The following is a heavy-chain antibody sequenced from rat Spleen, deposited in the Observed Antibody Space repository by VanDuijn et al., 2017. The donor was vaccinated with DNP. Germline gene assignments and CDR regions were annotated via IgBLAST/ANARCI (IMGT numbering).Heavy chain of an antibody. Sequence: EVQLQESGLALVNPSQSLSLTCSVPGSSTTGNYSGWSRNLPGNKMEWMGYISYSGSTSYNPSLKSQVSITRDTSKNQFFLQLNSVTTEDTATYYCASGPNYGGWSDYFDYWGQGVMVTVSS. V-gene: IGHV3-1*01. CDR2: ISYSGST. CDR1: GSSTTGNY. D-gene: IGHD1-11*01. CDR3: ASGPNYGGWSDYFDY. J-gene: IGHJ2*01.